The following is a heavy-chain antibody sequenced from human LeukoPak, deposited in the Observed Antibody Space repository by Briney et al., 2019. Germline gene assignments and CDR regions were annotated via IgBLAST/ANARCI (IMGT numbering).Heavy chain of an antibody. J-gene: IGHJ4*02. D-gene: IGHD3-22*01. CDR3: ASFRWAIGFEN. CDR1: GGSFSDYY. Sequence: PSETLSLTCAVYGGSFSDYYWSCIRQPPGKGLEWIGEISHSGITKYNPSLKSRDTISVDTSKNQFSLKLNSVTAADTAVYYCASFRWAIGFENWGQGTLVTVSS. V-gene: IGHV4-34*01. CDR2: ISHSGIT.